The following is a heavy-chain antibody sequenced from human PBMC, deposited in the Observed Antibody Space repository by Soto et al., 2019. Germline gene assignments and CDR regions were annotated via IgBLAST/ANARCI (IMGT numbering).Heavy chain of an antibody. D-gene: IGHD3-16*01. CDR3: ARNEYDMLLKGFDP. CDR2: IYFSGST. CDR1: GGSINNVNYY. J-gene: IGHJ5*02. Sequence: QVQLRESGPGLVKPSETLSLTCTVSGGSINNVNYYWAWIRQPPGKGLEWIGSIYFSGSTYYSPFLKSRVTMSIDTPKNQFSLRLNSVTAADTAVYYCARNEYDMLLKGFDPWGQGTLVTVSS. V-gene: IGHV4-39*01.